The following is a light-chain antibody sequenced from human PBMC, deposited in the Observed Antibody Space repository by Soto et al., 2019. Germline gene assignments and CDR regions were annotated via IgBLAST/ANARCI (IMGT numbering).Light chain of an antibody. Sequence: DSQLTQSPSSLSASIGDRVTIACQASQDISNHLNWYQLKPGKAPKLLIYDASHLEGGVPSRFSGSGSGTPFSFTISSLQPADFATYYCQKYDYVPSFTFGPGTIVDIK. V-gene: IGKV1-33*01. CDR1: QDISNH. J-gene: IGKJ3*01. CDR2: DAS. CDR3: QKYDYVPSFT.